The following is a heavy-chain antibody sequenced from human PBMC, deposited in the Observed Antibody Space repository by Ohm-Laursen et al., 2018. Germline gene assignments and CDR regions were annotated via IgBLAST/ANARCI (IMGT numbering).Heavy chain of an antibody. CDR2: INPNSGGT. Sequence: GALVKASCKASGYTFTGYYMHWVRQAPGQGLEWMGWINPNSGGTNYAQKFQGRVTMTRDTSISTAYMELSRLRSDDTAVYYCARVPPQYCSGGSCLGYWGQGTLVTVSS. CDR3: ARVPPQYCSGGSCLGY. V-gene: IGHV1-2*02. CDR1: GYTFTGYY. J-gene: IGHJ4*02. D-gene: IGHD2-15*01.